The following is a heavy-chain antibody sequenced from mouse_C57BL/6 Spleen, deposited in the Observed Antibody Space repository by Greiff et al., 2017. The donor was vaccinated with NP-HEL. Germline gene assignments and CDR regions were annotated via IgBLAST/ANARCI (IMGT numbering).Heavy chain of an antibody. CDR3: ARAVNYVPWYFDV. J-gene: IGHJ1*03. Sequence: QVQLKESGPELVKPGASVKISCKASGYAFSSSWMNWVKQRPGKGLEWIGRIYPGDGDTNYNGKFKGKATLTADKSSSTAYMQLSSLTSEDSAVYFCARAVNYVPWYFDVWGTGTTVTVSS. D-gene: IGHD1-1*01. CDR1: GYAFSSSW. V-gene: IGHV1-82*01. CDR2: IYPGDGDT.